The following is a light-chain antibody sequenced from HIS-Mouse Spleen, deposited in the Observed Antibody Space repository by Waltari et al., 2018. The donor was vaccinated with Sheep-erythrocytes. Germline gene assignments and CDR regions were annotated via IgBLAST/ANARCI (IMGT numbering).Light chain of an antibody. Sequence: DIVMTQSPLSLPVTPGEPASISCRSSQSLLHSNGYNYLDWYLQKPGQSPQLLIYLGSNRASGVPDRCSGSGSGTDFTLKISRVEAEDVGVYYCMQALQTPRLTFGGGTKVEI. CDR2: LGS. J-gene: IGKJ4*01. V-gene: IGKV2-28*01. CDR3: MQALQTPRLT. CDR1: QSLLHSNGYNY.